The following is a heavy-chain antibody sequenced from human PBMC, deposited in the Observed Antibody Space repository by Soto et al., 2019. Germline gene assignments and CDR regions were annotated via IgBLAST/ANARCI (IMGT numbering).Heavy chain of an antibody. D-gene: IGHD3-10*01. J-gene: IGHJ4*02. CDR1: GFTFSSYG. Sequence: QVQLVESGGGVVQPGRSLRLSCAASGFTFSSYGMHWVHQAPGKGLEWVAVIWYDGSNKYYADSVKGRFTISRDNSKNTLYLQMNSLRAEDTAVYYCARSSAWFGSGDYWGQGTLVTVSS. CDR3: ARSSAWFGSGDY. V-gene: IGHV3-33*01. CDR2: IWYDGSNK.